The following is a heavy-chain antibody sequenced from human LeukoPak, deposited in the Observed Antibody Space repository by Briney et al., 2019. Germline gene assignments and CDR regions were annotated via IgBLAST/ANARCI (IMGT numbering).Heavy chain of an antibody. CDR3: TRDEGMAPTKRGFDF. CDR1: GFTFSSYA. V-gene: IGHV3-74*01. D-gene: IGHD3-10*01. Sequence: PGGSLRLSCAASGFTFSSYAMSWVRQAPGKGLVWVSRIKGDGSDTNYADSVKGRFSISRDNAKNTLYLQMNSLRAEDTAVYYCTRDEGMAPTKRGFDFWGQGTLVTVSS. J-gene: IGHJ4*02. CDR2: IKGDGSDT.